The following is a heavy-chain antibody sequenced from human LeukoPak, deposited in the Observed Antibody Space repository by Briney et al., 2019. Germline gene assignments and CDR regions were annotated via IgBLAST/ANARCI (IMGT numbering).Heavy chain of an antibody. CDR3: ATGRLNYDSSGYYSIFFFFYY. J-gene: IGHJ4*02. D-gene: IGHD3-22*01. Sequence: ASVKVSCKVSGYTLTELSMHWVRQAPGKGLERMGGFDPEDGETIYAQKFQGRVTMTEDTSTDTAYMELSSLRSEDTAVYYCATGRLNYDSSGYYSIFFFFYYWGQGTLVTVSS. CDR2: FDPEDGET. V-gene: IGHV1-24*01. CDR1: GYTLTELS.